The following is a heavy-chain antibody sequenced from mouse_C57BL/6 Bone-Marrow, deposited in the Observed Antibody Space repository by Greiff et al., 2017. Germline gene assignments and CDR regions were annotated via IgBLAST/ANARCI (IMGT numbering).Heavy chain of an antibody. J-gene: IGHJ4*01. CDR3: ARWSDDGYYGDYAMDY. CDR2: IDPSDSYT. V-gene: IGHV1-69*01. Sequence: QVQLQQPGAELVMPGASVKLSCKASGYTFTSYWMHWVKQRPGQGLEWIGEIDPSDSYTNYNQKFKGKSTLTVDKSSSTAYMQLSSLTSEDSAVYDCARWSDDGYYGDYAMDYWGQGTSVTVSS. D-gene: IGHD2-3*01. CDR1: GYTFTSYW.